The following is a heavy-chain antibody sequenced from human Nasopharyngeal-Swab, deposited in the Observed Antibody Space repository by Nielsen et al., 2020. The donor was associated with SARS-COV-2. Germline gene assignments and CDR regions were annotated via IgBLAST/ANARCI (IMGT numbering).Heavy chain of an antibody. Sequence: GGSLTLSCAASGFTFSNFAMSWVRQAPGKGLERVAAISSSGGSTYYADSVEGRFTISRDHSKSTLYLQLNSLRADDTAIYYCAKGQSAYARFDSWGRGTLVTVSS. CDR1: GFTFSNFA. CDR3: AKGQSAYARFDS. V-gene: IGHV3-23*01. J-gene: IGHJ4*02. CDR2: ISSSGGST. D-gene: IGHD3-3*01.